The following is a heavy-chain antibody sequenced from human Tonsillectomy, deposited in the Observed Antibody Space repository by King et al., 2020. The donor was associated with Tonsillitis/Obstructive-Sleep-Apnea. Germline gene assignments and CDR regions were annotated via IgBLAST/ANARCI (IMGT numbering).Heavy chain of an antibody. J-gene: IGHJ4*02. CDR1: GFTFSSYW. D-gene: IGHD3-3*01. Sequence: VQLVESGGGLVQPGGSLRLSCAASGFTFSSYWMSWVRQAPGKGLEWVANIKQDGSEKYYVDSVKGRFTISRDNAKNSVFLQMNSLRAEDTAVYYCARGYYDFCSSSARDVFDYWRQGSLVTVSS. V-gene: IGHV3-7*04. CDR3: ARGYYDFCSSSARDVFDY. CDR2: IKQDGSEK.